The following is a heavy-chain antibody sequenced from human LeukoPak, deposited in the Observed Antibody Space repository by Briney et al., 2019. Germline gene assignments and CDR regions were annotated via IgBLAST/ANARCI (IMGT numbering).Heavy chain of an antibody. D-gene: IGHD3-10*01. CDR2: MDPNTGHT. Sequence: GASVKVSCKASGFMFTNFDINWVRQASGLGLEWMGWMDPNTGHTGYAQRFQGRVTLTRDTATSTAYMELRGLRSDDTAVHYCVRDGEGVGISVNYWFDPWGQGTLVTVSS. J-gene: IGHJ5*02. CDR3: VRDGEGVGISVNYWFDP. CDR1: GFMFTNFD. V-gene: IGHV1-8*02.